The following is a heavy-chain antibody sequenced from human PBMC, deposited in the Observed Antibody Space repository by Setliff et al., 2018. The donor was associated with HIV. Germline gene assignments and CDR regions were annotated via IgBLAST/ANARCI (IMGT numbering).Heavy chain of an antibody. V-gene: IGHV4-38-2*01. J-gene: IGHJ4*02. CDR1: GYSISSGYY. CDR3: ARHAAGPDGPFDY. Sequence: PSETLSLTCPVSGYSISSGYYWGWIRQPPGKGLEWIGNVYHTGSTYYNPSLKSRVTISVDTSKNQFSLKLSSVIAADTAVYYCARHAAGPDGPFDYWGQGTLVTVSS. CDR2: VYHTGST. D-gene: IGHD2-2*01.